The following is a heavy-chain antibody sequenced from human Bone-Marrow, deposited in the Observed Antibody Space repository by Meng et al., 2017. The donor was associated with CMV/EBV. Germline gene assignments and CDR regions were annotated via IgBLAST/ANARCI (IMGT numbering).Heavy chain of an antibody. J-gene: IGHJ5*02. D-gene: IGHD6-13*01. CDR3: ARRKGGVYQLWFDP. Sequence: KVSCKASGYNFVYYWIGWVRQMPGKGLEWMGIIYPGDSDTRYSPSFQGQVTISADKSISTAYLQWSGLKASDTAMYYCARRKGGVYQLWFDPWGQGTLVTVSS. V-gene: IGHV5-51*01. CDR1: GYNFVYYW. CDR2: IYPGDSDT.